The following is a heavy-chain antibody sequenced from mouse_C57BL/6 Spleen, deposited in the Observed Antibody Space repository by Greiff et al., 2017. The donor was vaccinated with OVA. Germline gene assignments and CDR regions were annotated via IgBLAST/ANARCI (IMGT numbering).Heavy chain of an antibody. V-gene: IGHV1-64*01. CDR1: GYTFTSYW. CDR3: AGITTYYFDY. D-gene: IGHD1-1*01. J-gene: IGHJ2*01. Sequence: VKLQESGAELVKPGASVKLSCKASGYTFTSYWMHWVKQRPGQGLEWIGMIHPNSGSTNYNEKFKSKATLTVDKSSSTAYMQLSSLTSEDSAVYYCAGITTYYFDYWGQGTTLTVSS. CDR2: IHPNSGST.